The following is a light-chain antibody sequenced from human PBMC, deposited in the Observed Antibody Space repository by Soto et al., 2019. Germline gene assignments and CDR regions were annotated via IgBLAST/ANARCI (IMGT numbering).Light chain of an antibody. J-gene: IGKJ3*01. V-gene: IGKV3-11*01. Sequence: EIVLTQSPAPLSLSPGERATLSCRASQSVSSYLAWHHQKPGQAPSLLVYNASHRATGIPARFSGSGSGTDFNKTISRLELEDYAVYCCQQRNYCEFTFGDGTKVDIK. CDR2: NAS. CDR1: QSVSSY. CDR3: QQRNYCEFT.